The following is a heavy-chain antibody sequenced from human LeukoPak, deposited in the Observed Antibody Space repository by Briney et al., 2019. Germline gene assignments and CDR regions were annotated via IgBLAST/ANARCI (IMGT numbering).Heavy chain of an antibody. V-gene: IGHV3-30-3*01. CDR3: ARDRRYCGGGSCYFDYFFDY. CDR2: ISYDGSIN. J-gene: IGHJ4*02. Sequence: PGGSLRLSCVGSGFTFNSHAVHWVRQAPGKGLEWVAVISYDGSINFYAASVKGRFTISRDNSKNTLYLQMNSLRAEDTALYFCARDRRYCGGGSCYFDYFFDYWGQGTLVTVSS. D-gene: IGHD2-15*01. CDR1: GFTFNSHA.